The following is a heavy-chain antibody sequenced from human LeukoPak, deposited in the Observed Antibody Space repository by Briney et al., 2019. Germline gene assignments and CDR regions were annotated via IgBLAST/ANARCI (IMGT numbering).Heavy chain of an antibody. V-gene: IGHV4-39*07. Sequence: SETLSLTCTVSGGPISSNDYYWGCIRQPPGKGLEWIGSIYYSGNTYQNPSLKSRVTISVDTSKNQFSLSLTSVTAADTAVYYCARDYGDYFRWFDPWGQGTLVTVSS. CDR1: GGPISSNDYY. CDR3: ARDYGDYFRWFDP. CDR2: IYYSGNT. D-gene: IGHD4-17*01. J-gene: IGHJ5*02.